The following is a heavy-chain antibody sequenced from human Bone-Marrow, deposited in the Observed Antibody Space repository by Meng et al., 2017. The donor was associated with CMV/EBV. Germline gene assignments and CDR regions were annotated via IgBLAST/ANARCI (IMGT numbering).Heavy chain of an antibody. V-gene: IGHV3-30*04. D-gene: IGHD3-3*01. CDR3: ARDVYYDFWSGYYTPGYYGMDV. Sequence: YAMPWVRQAPGKGLEWVAVISYDGSNKYYADSVKGRFTISRDNSKNTLYLQMNSLRAEDTAVYYCARDVYYDFWSGYYTPGYYGMDVWGQGTTVTVSS. CDR2: ISYDGSNK. J-gene: IGHJ6*02. CDR1: YA.